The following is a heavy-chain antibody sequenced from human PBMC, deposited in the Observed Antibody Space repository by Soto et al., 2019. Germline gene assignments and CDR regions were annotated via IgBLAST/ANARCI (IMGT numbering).Heavy chain of an antibody. CDR2: ISYDGSNK. D-gene: IGHD6-6*01. CDR1: GFTFSSYG. Sequence: PGGSLRLSCAASGFTFSSYGMHWVRQAPGKGLEWVAVISYDGSNKYYADSVKGRFTISRDNSKNTLYLQMNSLRAEDTAVYYCAKEGSSSGLYYYYGMDVWGQGTTVTVSS. V-gene: IGHV3-30*18. J-gene: IGHJ6*02. CDR3: AKEGSSSGLYYYYGMDV.